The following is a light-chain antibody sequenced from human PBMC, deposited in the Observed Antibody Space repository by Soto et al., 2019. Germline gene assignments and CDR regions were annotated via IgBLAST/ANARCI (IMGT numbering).Light chain of an antibody. CDR3: QHYGSSPGT. Sequence: EIVLTQSPGTLSLSPGERATLSCRASQSVTSSYLAWYQQKPGQAPRLLIYGASIRATGIPDRFSGSGSGTDITLTISRLEPEDFAVYYCQHYGSSPGTFGQGTKVEIK. CDR1: QSVTSSY. J-gene: IGKJ1*01. V-gene: IGKV3-20*01. CDR2: GAS.